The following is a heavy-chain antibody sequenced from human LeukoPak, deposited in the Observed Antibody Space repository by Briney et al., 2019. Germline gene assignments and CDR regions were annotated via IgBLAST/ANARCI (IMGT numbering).Heavy chain of an antibody. V-gene: IGHV4-59*01. CDR2: IYYTGSA. CDR1: GGSISSYY. Sequence: SETLSLTCTVSGGSISSYYWSWIRQSPGKGLEWIGYIYYTGSANYNPSLKSRVTLSVDTSKNQFSLKLSSVTAADTAVYYCARGRGYCSGGSCSYYYGMDVWGQGTTVTVSS. J-gene: IGHJ6*02. CDR3: ARGRGYCSGGSCSYYYGMDV. D-gene: IGHD2-15*01.